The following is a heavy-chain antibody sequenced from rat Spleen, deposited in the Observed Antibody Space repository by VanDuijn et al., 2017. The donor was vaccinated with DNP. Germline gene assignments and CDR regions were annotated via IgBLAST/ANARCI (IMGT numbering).Heavy chain of an antibody. CDR1: GFAFSDYY. CDR2: ISHNGGYT. J-gene: IGHJ4*01. V-gene: IGHV5-20*01. Sequence: EVKLVESGGGLVQPGRSLKLSCAASGFAFSDYYMAWVRQAPARGLEWVASISHNGGYTYYRDSVKGRFTISRDHAKPSLYLQMSKLGSEDTAIYYCARENYFAMDAWGQGTSVTVSS. CDR3: ARENYFAMDA.